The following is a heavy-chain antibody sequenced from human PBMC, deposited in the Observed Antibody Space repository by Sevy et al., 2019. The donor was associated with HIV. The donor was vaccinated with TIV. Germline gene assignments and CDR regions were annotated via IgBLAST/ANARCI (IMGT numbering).Heavy chain of an antibody. Sequence: GGSLRLSCVASGFAFRSRAMSWVRQAPGKGLEWVAAISGGGGDTYYAPSVKGRFTISRDNSKDTLYLHLNSLRADDTAMFYCATVLRHYGDYLLAFWGHGTLVTVSS. V-gene: IGHV3-23*01. CDR3: ATVLRHYGDYLLAF. J-gene: IGHJ4*01. D-gene: IGHD4-17*01. CDR1: GFAFRSRA. CDR2: ISGGGGDT.